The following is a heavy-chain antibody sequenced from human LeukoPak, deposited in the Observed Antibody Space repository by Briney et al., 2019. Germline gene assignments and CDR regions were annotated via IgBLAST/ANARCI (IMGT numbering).Heavy chain of an antibody. CDR2: ISAYNGNT. CDR1: GYTFTSYG. V-gene: IGHV1-18*01. J-gene: IGHJ4*01. Sequence: ASVKVSCKASGYTFTSYGISWVRQAPGQGLEWMGWISAYNGNTNYAQKLQGRVTMTTDTSTSTAYMEPRSLRPDDTAVYYCARSGSRIAVAGTTDYWGHGTLVTVSS. CDR3: ARSGSRIAVAGTTDY. D-gene: IGHD6-19*01.